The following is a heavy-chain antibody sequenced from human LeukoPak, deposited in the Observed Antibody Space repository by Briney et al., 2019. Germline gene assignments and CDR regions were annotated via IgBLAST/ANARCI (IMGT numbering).Heavy chain of an antibody. J-gene: IGHJ4*02. CDR2: IQNSVNT. CDR1: GGSISNYY. D-gene: IGHD4-17*01. Sequence: PSETLSLTSSVSGGSISNYYWSWIRQPPGKGLEWMGYIQNSVNTNYNPSLKSRVTMSVDTSQNQFSLKLSSVTAADTAVYYCARDRGYGDTYYFDYWGQGTLVTVSS. V-gene: IGHV4-59*01. CDR3: ARDRGYGDTYYFDY.